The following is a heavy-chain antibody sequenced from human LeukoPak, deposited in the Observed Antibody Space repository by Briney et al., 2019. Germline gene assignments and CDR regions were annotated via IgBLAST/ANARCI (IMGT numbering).Heavy chain of an antibody. V-gene: IGHV3-7*01. CDR3: VSQEVVPH. J-gene: IGHJ4*02. Sequence: PGGSLRLSCAASEFSFTNYWMSWVRQAPGKGLEWVANVKEDGTTKQYVDSVKGRFTISRDNAKNSLYLQMDSLRAEDTAVYYCVSQEVVPHWGQGTLVSVSS. CDR2: VKEDGTTK. CDR1: EFSFTNYW. D-gene: IGHD2-15*01.